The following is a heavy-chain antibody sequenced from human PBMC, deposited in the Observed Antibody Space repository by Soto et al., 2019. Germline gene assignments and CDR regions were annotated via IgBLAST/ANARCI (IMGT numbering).Heavy chain of an antibody. CDR1: GFTFSSYG. CDR2: IWYDGSNK. D-gene: IGHD6-13*01. Sequence: GGSLRLSCAASGFTFSSYGIHWVRQAPGKGLEWVAVIWYDGSNKYYADSVKGRFTISRDNSKNTLYLQMNSLRAEDTAVYYCARDIYSSSCPDYWGQGTLVTV. J-gene: IGHJ4*02. CDR3: ARDIYSSSCPDY. V-gene: IGHV3-33*01.